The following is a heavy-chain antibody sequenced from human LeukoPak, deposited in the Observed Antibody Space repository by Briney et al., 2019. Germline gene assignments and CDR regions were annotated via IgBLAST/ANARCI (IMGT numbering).Heavy chain of an antibody. CDR2: FDPEDGET. D-gene: IGHD3-22*01. CDR3: ASWGDSSGYYYRGIDARNENYYFDY. Sequence: ASVKVSCKVSGYTLTELSMHWVRQAPGKGLEWMGGFDPEDGETIYAQKFQGRVTITADESTSTAYMELSSLRSEDTAVYYCASWGDSSGYYYRGIDARNENYYFDYWGQGTLVTVSS. CDR1: GYTLTELS. V-gene: IGHV1-24*01. J-gene: IGHJ4*02.